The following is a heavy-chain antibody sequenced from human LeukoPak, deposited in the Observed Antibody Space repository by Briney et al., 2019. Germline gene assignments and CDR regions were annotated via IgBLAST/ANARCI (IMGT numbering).Heavy chain of an antibody. CDR1: GYTFISYG. CDR3: ARITMVRVNYYGMDV. J-gene: IGHJ6*02. D-gene: IGHD3-10*01. CDR2: IGAYNGNT. V-gene: IGHV1-18*01. Sequence: ASVNVSCKASGYTFISYGISWVRQAPGQGLEWMGWIGAYNGNTNYAQKLQGRVTMTTDTSTSTAYMELRSLRSDDTAVYYCARITMVRVNYYGMDVWGQGTTVTVSS.